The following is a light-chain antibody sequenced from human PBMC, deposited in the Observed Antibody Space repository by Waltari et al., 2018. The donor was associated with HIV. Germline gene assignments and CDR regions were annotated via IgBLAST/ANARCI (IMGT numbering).Light chain of an antibody. J-gene: IGLJ1*01. Sequence: QSALTQPASVSGSPGQSITISCTGTSSDVGSYNLVSWYQQYPGKTPKLMIYEVNRLPSGISNRFSGCNAGNTASLTSSVLQAEDEADYYCCSYAGSRRVFGTGTKVTVL. CDR1: SSDVGSYNL. CDR3: CSYAGSRRV. V-gene: IGLV2-23*02. CDR2: EVN.